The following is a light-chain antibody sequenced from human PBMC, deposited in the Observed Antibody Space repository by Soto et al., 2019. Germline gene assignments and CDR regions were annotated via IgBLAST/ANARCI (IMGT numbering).Light chain of an antibody. CDR2: GAS. J-gene: IGKJ1*01. CDR3: QQYGGSPPWT. V-gene: IGKV3-20*01. CDR1: QSVSSNY. Sequence: EIVLTQSPGTLSLSPGERATLSCWASQSVSSNYLAWYQQKLGQAPRLLIYGASTRDTGIPDRFSGSGSGTDFTLTISRLESEDFAVYYCQQYGGSPPWTFGQGTKVEIK.